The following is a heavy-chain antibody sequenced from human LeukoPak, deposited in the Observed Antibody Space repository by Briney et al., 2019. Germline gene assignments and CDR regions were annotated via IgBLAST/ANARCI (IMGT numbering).Heavy chain of an antibody. D-gene: IGHD3-10*01. CDR2: IYPGDSDT. CDR3: ARSPPDYYGSGSYYVI. CDR1: GYSFTSYW. J-gene: IGHJ4*02. V-gene: IGHV5-51*01. Sequence: GEPLKISCKGSGYSFTSYWIGWVRQMPGKGLEWMGIIYPGDSDTRYSPSFQGQVTISADKSISTAYLQWSSLKASDTAMYYCARSPPDYYGSGSYYVIWGQGTLVTVSS.